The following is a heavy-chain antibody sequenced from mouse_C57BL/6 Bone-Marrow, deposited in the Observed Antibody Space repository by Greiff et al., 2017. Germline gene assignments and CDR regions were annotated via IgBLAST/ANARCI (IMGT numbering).Heavy chain of an antibody. D-gene: IGHD1-1*01. J-gene: IGHJ1*03. Sequence: DVMLVESGGGLVQPGGSMKLSCAASGFTFSDAWLDWVRQSPEKGLVWVAEIRNKATNHATYYAESLKGRFTISRDDSKRSVYLQMNSLRAEDTGIYYCTRGHYGSSYWYFDVGGTGTTVTVSS. CDR2: IRNKATNHAT. CDR3: TRGHYGSSYWYFDV. CDR1: GFTFSDAW. V-gene: IGHV6-6*01.